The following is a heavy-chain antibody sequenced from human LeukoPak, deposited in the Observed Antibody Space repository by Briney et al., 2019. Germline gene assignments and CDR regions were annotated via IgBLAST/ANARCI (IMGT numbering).Heavy chain of an antibody. J-gene: IGHJ6*02. CDR3: ARGSQRYSSGWVPSLYYYGMDA. Sequence: PSETLSLTCAVYGRSFSGYYWSWIRQPPGKGLEWIGEINHSGSTNYNPSFKSRVTISVDTSKNQFSLKLSSVTAADTAVYYCARGSQRYSSGWVPSLYYYGMDAWGQGTTVTVSS. V-gene: IGHV4-34*01. CDR1: GRSFSGYY. CDR2: INHSGST. D-gene: IGHD6-19*01.